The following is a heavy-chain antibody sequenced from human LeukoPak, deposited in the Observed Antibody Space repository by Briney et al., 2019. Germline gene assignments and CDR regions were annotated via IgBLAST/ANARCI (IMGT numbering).Heavy chain of an antibody. V-gene: IGHV5-51*01. CDR2: IYPGDSDT. D-gene: IGHD1-26*01. CDR1: GYSFTSYW. Sequence: GESLQISCKGSGYSFTSYWIGWVRQMPGKGLEWMGIIYPGDSDTRYSPSFQGQVTISADKSISTAYLQWSGLKASDTAMYYCARTPVGATPGYYYGMDVWGQGTTVTVSS. CDR3: ARTPVGATPGYYYGMDV. J-gene: IGHJ6*02.